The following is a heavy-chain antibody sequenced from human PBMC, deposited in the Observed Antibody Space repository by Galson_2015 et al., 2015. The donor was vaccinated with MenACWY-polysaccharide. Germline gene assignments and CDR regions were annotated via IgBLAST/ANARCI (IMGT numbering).Heavy chain of an antibody. CDR2: IGGSGTK. V-gene: IGHV3-23*01. J-gene: IGHJ5*02. CDR1: GFTFNNYD. CDR3: AKANIGCICTSGSACWFDP. Sequence: ALRLSCAACGFTFNNYDMNWVRQAPGKGLEGVSSIGGSGTKYYADSVKGRFTISRDNSKNMVYLQMNSLRAEDTPIYYCAKANIGCICTSGSACWFDPWGQGSLVIVSS. D-gene: IGHD1/OR15-1a*01.